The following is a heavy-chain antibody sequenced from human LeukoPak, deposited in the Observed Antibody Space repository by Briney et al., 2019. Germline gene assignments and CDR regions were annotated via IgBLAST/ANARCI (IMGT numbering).Heavy chain of an antibody. J-gene: IGHJ4*02. CDR3: ARDRGYSGYEEIDY. CDR2: ISSSSSYI. Sequence: GGSLRLSCAASGFTFSSYSMNWVRQAPGKGLEWGSSISSSSSYIYYADSVKGRFTISRDNAKNSLYLQMNSLRAEDTAVYYCARDRGYSGYEEIDYWGQGTLVTVSS. V-gene: IGHV3-21*01. D-gene: IGHD5-12*01. CDR1: GFTFSSYS.